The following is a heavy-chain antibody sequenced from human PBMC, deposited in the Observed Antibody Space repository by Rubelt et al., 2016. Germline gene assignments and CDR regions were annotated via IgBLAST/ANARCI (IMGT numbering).Heavy chain of an antibody. J-gene: IGHJ3*02. CDR3: ARARVAADAFDI. V-gene: IGHV1-18*01. Sequence: QVQLVQSGAEVKKPGASVKVSCKASGYTFTSYGISWVRQAPGQGLEWMGWISAYNGNKNYERRLQGRVTVTTEAATGKAYMERRSRRSDDTAVYYCARARVAADAFDIWGQGTMVTVSS. CDR2: ISAYNGNK. CDR1: GYTFTSYG. D-gene: IGHD3-3*01.